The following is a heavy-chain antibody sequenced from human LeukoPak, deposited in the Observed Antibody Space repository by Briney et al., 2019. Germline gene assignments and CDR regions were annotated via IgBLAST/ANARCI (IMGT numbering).Heavy chain of an antibody. J-gene: IGHJ5*02. CDR3: ARDSGSSGWYGRNNWFDP. CDR2: IWYDGSNK. Sequence: PGGPLRLSCAASGFTFSSYGMHWVRQAPGKGLEWVAVIWYDGSNKYYADSVKGRFTISRDNSKNTLYLQMNSLRAEDTAVYYCARDSGSSGWYGRNNWFDPWGQGTLVTVSS. D-gene: IGHD6-19*01. CDR1: GFTFSSYG. V-gene: IGHV3-33*01.